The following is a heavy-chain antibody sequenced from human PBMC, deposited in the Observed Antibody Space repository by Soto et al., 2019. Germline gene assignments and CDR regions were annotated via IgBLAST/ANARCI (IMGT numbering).Heavy chain of an antibody. CDR3: ARVTSYYDSSSDY. Sequence: GGSLRLSCAASGFTFSDYYMSWIRQAPGKGLEWVSYISSSGSTIYYADSVKGRFTISRDNAKNSLYLQMNSLRAEDTAVYYCARVTSYYDSSSDYWGQGTLVTVSS. J-gene: IGHJ4*02. D-gene: IGHD3-22*01. CDR2: ISSSGSTI. CDR1: GFTFSDYY. V-gene: IGHV3-11*01.